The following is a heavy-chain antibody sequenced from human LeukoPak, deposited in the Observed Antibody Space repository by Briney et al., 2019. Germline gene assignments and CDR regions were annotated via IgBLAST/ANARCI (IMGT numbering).Heavy chain of an antibody. V-gene: IGHV3-53*01. D-gene: IGHD5-24*01. CDR2: FYVGGAS. CDR3: ARGDGYNFFDY. CDR1: GFIFGDYS. J-gene: IGHJ4*02. Sequence: GGSLRLSCAASGFIFGDYSMNWIRQAPGKGLEWVSVFYVGGASHYADSVKGRFTISRDNSENTLYLQMKSLRAEDTAVYYCARGDGYNFFDYWGQGTLVTVSS.